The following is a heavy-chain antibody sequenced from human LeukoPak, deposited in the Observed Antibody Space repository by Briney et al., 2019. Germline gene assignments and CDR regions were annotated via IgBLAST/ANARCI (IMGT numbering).Heavy chain of an antibody. CDR3: GRDRHWNQGNFDY. V-gene: IGHV1-2*02. D-gene: IGHD1-1*01. CDR2: INPNNGGT. CDR1: GYTITGYY. J-gene: IGHJ4*02. Sequence: ASVKVSCKAFGYTITGYYIHWVRQAPGQGLGWMGWINPNNGGTNYAQKFQGRVTMTRDTSIGTASMELNRLTYDDTAVYYCGRDRHWNQGNFDYWGQGTLVTVSS.